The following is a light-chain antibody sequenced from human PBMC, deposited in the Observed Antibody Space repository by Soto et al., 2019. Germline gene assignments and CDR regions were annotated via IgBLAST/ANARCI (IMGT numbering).Light chain of an antibody. Sequence: QSLLTQPPSVSGAPGQRVTISCTGSRSNIGAGYDVHWYQQLPGTAPKLLISGNTNRPSGVPDRFSGSKSGTSASLAITGLQAEDEAEYFCQSYDSGLSGSVFGGGTKLTVL. CDR1: RSNIGAGYD. V-gene: IGLV1-40*01. J-gene: IGLJ2*01. CDR2: GNT. CDR3: QSYDSGLSGSV.